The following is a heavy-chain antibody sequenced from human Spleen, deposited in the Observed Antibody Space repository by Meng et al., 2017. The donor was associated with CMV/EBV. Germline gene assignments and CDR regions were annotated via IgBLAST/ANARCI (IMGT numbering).Heavy chain of an antibody. CDR3: ARDVAAAGNRFDT. Sequence: SETLSLTCAVNGGSFSAYYWTWIRQPPGKGLEWIGEINHSGSTNYIPSLKSRVTISVDTSKNQFSLRLSSVSAADTAVYYCARDVAAAGNRFDTWGQGALVTVSS. J-gene: IGHJ5*02. CDR1: GGSFSAYY. D-gene: IGHD6-13*01. V-gene: IGHV4-34*01. CDR2: INHSGST.